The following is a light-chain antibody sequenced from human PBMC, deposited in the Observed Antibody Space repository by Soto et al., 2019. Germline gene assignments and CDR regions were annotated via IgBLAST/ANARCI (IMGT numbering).Light chain of an antibody. CDR2: DVS. CDR3: SSYTSSSTLL. Sequence: QSALTQPASVSGSPGQSITISCSGTSSDVGSYNYVSWYQQHPDRAPKLMIYDVSNRPSGVSNRFSGSKSGNTASLTISGLQAEDEADYYGSSYTSSSTLLFGGGTKLTVL. CDR1: SSDVGSYNY. J-gene: IGLJ2*01. V-gene: IGLV2-14*01.